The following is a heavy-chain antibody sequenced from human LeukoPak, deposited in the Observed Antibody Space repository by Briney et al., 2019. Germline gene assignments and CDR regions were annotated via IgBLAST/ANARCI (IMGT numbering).Heavy chain of an antibody. CDR3: ARHRYYDFWSGYSPNYYFDY. CDR2: INHSGST. CDR1: GGSFSGYY. V-gene: IGHV4-34*01. J-gene: IGHJ4*02. D-gene: IGHD3-3*01. Sequence: SETLSLTCAVYGGSFSGYYWSWIRQPPGKGLEWIGEINHSGSTNYNPSLKSRVTISVDTSKNQFSLKLSSVTAADTAVYYCARHRYYDFWSGYSPNYYFDYWGQGTLVTVSS.